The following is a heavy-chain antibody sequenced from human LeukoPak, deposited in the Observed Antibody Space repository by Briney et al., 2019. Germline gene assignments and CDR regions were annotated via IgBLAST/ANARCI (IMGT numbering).Heavy chain of an antibody. J-gene: IGHJ5*02. CDR3: ARDRGYYDILTGYYSNWFDP. Sequence: ASVKVSCKASGYTFTGYYMHWVRQAPGQGLEWMGWINPNSGGTNYAQKFQGRVTMTRDTSISTAYMELSRRRSDDTAVYYCARDRGYYDILTGYYSNWFDPWGQGTLVTVSS. CDR2: INPNSGGT. CDR1: GYTFTGYY. V-gene: IGHV1-2*02. D-gene: IGHD3-9*01.